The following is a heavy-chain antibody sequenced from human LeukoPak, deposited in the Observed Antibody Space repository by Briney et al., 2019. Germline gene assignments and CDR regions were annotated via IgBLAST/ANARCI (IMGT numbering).Heavy chain of an antibody. CDR3: ARDRGIAVAGPFDP. CDR2: IWYDGSNK. V-gene: IGHV3-33*01. J-gene: IGHJ5*02. Sequence: PGRSLRLSCAASGFTFSSYGMHWVRQAPGKGLEWVAVIWYDGSNKYYADSVKGRFTISRDNSKNTLYLQMNSLRAEDTAVYYCARDRGIAVAGPFDPWGQETLVTVSS. CDR1: GFTFSSYG. D-gene: IGHD6-19*01.